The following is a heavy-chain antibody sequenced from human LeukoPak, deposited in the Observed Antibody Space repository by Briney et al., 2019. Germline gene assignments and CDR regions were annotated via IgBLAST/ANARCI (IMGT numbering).Heavy chain of an antibody. Sequence: SETLSLTCTVSGGSISSYYWSWIRQPAGKGLEWIGRIYTSGSTNYNPSLKSRVTMSVDTSKNQFSLKLSSVTAADTAVYYCARGSLGGPYYYMDVWGKGTTVTVSS. CDR2: IYTSGST. D-gene: IGHD4-23*01. V-gene: IGHV4-4*07. CDR1: GGSISSYY. J-gene: IGHJ6*03. CDR3: ARGSLGGPYYYMDV.